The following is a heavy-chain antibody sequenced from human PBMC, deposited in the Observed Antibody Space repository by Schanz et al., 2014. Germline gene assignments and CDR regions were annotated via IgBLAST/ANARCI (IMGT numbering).Heavy chain of an antibody. D-gene: IGHD3-22*01. J-gene: IGHJ4*02. Sequence: QVQLVQSGAEVQKPGASVMLSCKTSGYSFNLFGVSWVRQAPGQGLEWMGWISAYNGNMNYAPKFQGRVTMTTDTPTSTAFMELRNLRSDDTAVYYCVRDGDERLVVIFDQWGQGTLVTVSS. CDR2: ISAYNGNM. CDR1: GYSFNLFG. V-gene: IGHV1-18*04. CDR3: VRDGDERLVVIFDQ.